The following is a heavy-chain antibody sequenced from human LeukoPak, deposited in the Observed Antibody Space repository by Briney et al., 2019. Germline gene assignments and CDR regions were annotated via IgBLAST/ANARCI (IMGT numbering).Heavy chain of an antibody. Sequence: ASVKVSCKASGYTFTGYYMHWVRQAPGQGLEWMGWINPNSGGTNYAQKFQGRVTMTRDTSISTAYMELSRLRSDDTAVYYCARSPVVVVAASYYWGQGALVTVSS. V-gene: IGHV1-2*02. D-gene: IGHD2-15*01. CDR1: GYTFTGYY. CDR3: ARSPVVVVAASYY. J-gene: IGHJ4*02. CDR2: INPNSGGT.